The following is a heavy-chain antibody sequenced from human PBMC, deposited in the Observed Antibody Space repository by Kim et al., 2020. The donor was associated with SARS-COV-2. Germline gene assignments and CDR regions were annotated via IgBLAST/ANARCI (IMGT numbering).Heavy chain of an antibody. V-gene: IGHV4-61*01. D-gene: IGHD4-17*01. CDR2: IYYSGST. Sequence: SETLSLTCTVSGGSVSSGSYYWSWIRQPPGKGLEWIGYIYYSGSTNYNPSLKSRVTISVDTSKNQFSLKLSSVTAADTAVYYCASSMTTVVTTLDYWGQGTLVTVSS. CDR1: GGSVSSGSYY. J-gene: IGHJ4*02. CDR3: ASSMTTVVTTLDY.